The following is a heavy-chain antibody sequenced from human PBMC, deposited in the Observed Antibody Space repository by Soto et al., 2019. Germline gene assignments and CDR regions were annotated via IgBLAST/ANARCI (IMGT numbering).Heavy chain of an antibody. J-gene: IGHJ6*02. V-gene: IGHV2-5*02. CDR3: AHRGPDCSGGSRYSSYYYYGMDV. CDR2: IYWDDDK. CDR1: GFSLSTSGVG. Sequence: SGPTLVNPTQTLTLTCTFSGFSLSTSGVGVGWIRQPPGKALEWLALIYWDDDKRYSPSLKSRLTITKDTSKNQVVLTMTNMDPVDTATYYCAHRGPDCSGGSRYSSYYYYGMDVWGQGTTVTVSS. D-gene: IGHD2-15*01.